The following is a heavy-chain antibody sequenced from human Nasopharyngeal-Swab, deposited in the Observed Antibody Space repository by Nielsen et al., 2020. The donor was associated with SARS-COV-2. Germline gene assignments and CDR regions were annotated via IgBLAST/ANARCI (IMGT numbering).Heavy chain of an antibody. D-gene: IGHD2-15*01. CDR2: INPNSGGT. CDR3: ARDKRGGGRFFDY. CDR1: GYTFTGYY. V-gene: IGHV1-2*02. J-gene: IGHJ4*02. Sequence: ASVKVSCKASGYTFTGYYMHWVRQAPGQGLEWMGWINPNSGGTNYAQKFQGRVTMTRDTSISTVYMELSSLRSEDTAVYYCARDKRGGGRFFDYWGQGTLVTVSS.